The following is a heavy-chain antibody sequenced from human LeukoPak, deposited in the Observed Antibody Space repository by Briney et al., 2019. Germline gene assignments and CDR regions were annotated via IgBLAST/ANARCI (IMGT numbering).Heavy chain of an antibody. CDR1: GFTFSSYW. D-gene: IGHD2-15*01. CDR3: ARSPGQCSGGSCATGY. CDR2: INGDGSSI. J-gene: IGHJ4*02. Sequence: GGSLRLSCAASGFTFSSYWMHWVRQAPGRGLVGVSRINGDGSSINYADSVKGRFTISRDNAKNTLYLQMNSLRAADTAVYYCARSPGQCSGGSCATGYWGQGTLVTVSS. V-gene: IGHV3-74*01.